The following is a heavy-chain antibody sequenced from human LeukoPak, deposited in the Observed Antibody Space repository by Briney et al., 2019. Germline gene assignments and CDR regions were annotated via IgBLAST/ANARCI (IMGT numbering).Heavy chain of an antibody. Sequence: SETLSLTCTVSDGSVNSYHWSWIRQPAGKGLEWIGRMFTGGSTNYNPSLKSRVTMSVDTSKNQCSLKLSSVTAADTAIYYCARDRSMDGSQYRWYFDLWGRGTLVTVSS. CDR1: DGSVNSYH. V-gene: IGHV4-4*07. D-gene: IGHD1-26*01. CDR2: MFTGGST. J-gene: IGHJ2*01. CDR3: ARDRSMDGSQYRWYFDL.